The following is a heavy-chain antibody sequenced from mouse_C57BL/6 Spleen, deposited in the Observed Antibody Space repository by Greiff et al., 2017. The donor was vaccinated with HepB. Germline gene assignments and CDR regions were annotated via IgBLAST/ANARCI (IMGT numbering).Heavy chain of an antibody. D-gene: IGHD1-1*01. J-gene: IGHJ3*01. CDR3: ARRDYGSSLWFAY. CDR2: ISSGSSTI. Sequence: EVKLMESGGGLVKPGGSLKLSCAASGFTFSDYGMHWVRQAPEKGLEWVAYISSGSSTIYYADTVKGRFTISRDNAKNTLFLQMTSLRSEDTAMYYCARRDYGSSLWFAYWGQGTLVTVSA. V-gene: IGHV5-17*01. CDR1: GFTFSDYG.